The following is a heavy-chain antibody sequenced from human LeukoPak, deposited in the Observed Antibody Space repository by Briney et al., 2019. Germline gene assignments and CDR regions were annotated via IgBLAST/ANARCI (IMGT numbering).Heavy chain of an antibody. CDR1: GFTVSSKY. D-gene: IGHD1-1*01. Sequence: GGSLRLSGAASGFTVSSKYLSWVSQAPGKVLEWVSVIYSGGSTYYADSVKGRFTISRDNSKNTLYLRMNSLRAEDTAVYYCASSALAGEVDYWGQGTLVTVSS. J-gene: IGHJ4*02. CDR3: ASSALAGEVDY. V-gene: IGHV3-53*01. CDR2: IYSGGST.